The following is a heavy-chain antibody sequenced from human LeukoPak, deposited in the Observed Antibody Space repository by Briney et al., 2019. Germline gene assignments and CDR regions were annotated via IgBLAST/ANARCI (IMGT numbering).Heavy chain of an antibody. J-gene: IGHJ4*02. Sequence: GGSLRLSCAASGFTFSSYGMHWVRQAPGKGLEWVAVIWYDGSNKYSADSVKGRFTISRDNAKNSLYLQMNSVRAEDTAVYYCARIGYSSSCFDYWGQGTPVTVSS. D-gene: IGHD6-13*01. V-gene: IGHV3-33*01. CDR3: ARIGYSSSCFDY. CDR1: GFTFSSYG. CDR2: IWYDGSNK.